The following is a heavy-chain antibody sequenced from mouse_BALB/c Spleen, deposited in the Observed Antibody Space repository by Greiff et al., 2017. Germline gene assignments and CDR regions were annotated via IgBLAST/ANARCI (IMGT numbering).Heavy chain of an antibody. CDR1: GFNIKDYY. D-gene: IGHD2-14*01. CDR2: IDPENGNT. CDR3: AAYYRYDGGYAMDY. Sequence: EVKLVESGAELVRPGALVKLSCKASGFNIKDYYMHWVKQRPEQGLEWIGWIDPENGNTIYDPKFQGKASITADTSSNTAYLQLSSLTSEDTAVYYCAAYYRYDGGYAMDYWGQGTSVTVSS. J-gene: IGHJ4*01. V-gene: IGHV14-1*02.